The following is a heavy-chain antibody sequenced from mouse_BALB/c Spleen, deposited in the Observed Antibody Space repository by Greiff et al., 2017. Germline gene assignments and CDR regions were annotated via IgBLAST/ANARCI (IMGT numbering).Heavy chain of an antibody. D-gene: IGHD2-10*02. Sequence: DVKLVESGGGLVQPKGSLKLSCAASGFTFNTYAMNWVRQAPGKGLEWVARIRSKSNNYATYYADSVKDRFTISRDDSQSMLYLQMNNLKTEDTAMYYCVRLQYGPYYAMDYWGQGTSVTVSS. V-gene: IGHV10-1*02. CDR3: VRLQYGPYYAMDY. CDR2: IRSKSNNYAT. CDR1: GFTFNTYA. J-gene: IGHJ4*01.